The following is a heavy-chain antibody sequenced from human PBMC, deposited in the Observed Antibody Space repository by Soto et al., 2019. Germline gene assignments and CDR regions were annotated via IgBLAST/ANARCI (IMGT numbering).Heavy chain of an antibody. V-gene: IGHV3-33*01. CDR1: GFTFSDYG. J-gene: IGHJ4*02. Sequence: GGSLRLSCEASGFTFSDYGMHWARQAPGKGLEWVATIWHDGSNQYYADSVKGRFTISRDKSKNTLHLQMSSLRADDTAIYYRARDARNHYFDYWGQGTLVTVSS. CDR3: ARDARNHYFDY. CDR2: IWHDGSNQ.